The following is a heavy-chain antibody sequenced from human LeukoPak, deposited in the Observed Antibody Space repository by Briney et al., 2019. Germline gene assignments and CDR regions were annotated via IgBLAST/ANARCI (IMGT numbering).Heavy chain of an antibody. CDR1: DGSIRSSTDY. V-gene: IGHV4-61*01. J-gene: IGHJ3*02. CDR3: ARDFEVDYDSSGYYAFDI. D-gene: IGHD3-22*01. CDR2: IYYSGST. Sequence: SETLSLTCTVSDGSIRSSTDYWSWIRQPPGKGLEWIGYIYYSGSTNYNPSLKSRVTISVDTSKNQFSLKLSSVTAADTAVYYCARDFEVDYDSSGYYAFDIWGQGTMVTVSS.